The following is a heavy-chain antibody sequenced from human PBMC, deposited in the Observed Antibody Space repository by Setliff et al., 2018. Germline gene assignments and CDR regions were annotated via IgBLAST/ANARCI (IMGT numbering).Heavy chain of an antibody. D-gene: IGHD3-3*01. CDR1: ADSISSSYDY. CDR3: ARVLKIEYKEWLGYYYYMDV. Sequence: SETLSLTCTVSADSISSSYDYWAWIRQPPGKGLEWIGSIYNSGSTYYNPSLKSRVSISVDTSKNQFSLKLTSVTAADTAVYYCARVLKIEYKEWLGYYYYMDVWGKGTTVTVSS. CDR2: IYNSGST. J-gene: IGHJ6*03. V-gene: IGHV4-39*01.